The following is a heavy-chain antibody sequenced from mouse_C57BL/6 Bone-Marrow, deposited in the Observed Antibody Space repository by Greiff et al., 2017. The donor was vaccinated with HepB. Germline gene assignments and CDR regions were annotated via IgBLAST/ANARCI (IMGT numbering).Heavy chain of an antibody. V-gene: IGHV5-4*01. CDR1: GFTFSSYG. CDR3: ARGGSTFDY. Sequence: EVHLVESGGGLVKPGGSLKLSCAASGFTFSSYGMSWVRQTPEKRLEWVATISDGGSYTYYPDNVKGRFTISRDNAKNNLYLQMSHLKSEDTAMYYCARGGSTFDYWGQGTTLTVSS. CDR2: ISDGGSYT. D-gene: IGHD2-1*01. J-gene: IGHJ2*01.